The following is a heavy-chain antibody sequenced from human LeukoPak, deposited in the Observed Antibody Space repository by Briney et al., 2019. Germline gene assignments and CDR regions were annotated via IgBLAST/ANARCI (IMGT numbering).Heavy chain of an antibody. J-gene: IGHJ3*02. CDR3: ARGDSSGWETHAFDI. CDR2: IYYSGST. V-gene: IGHV4-39*07. CDR1: GGSISSSSYY. Sequence: SETLSLTCTVSGGSISSSSYYWGWIRQPPGKGLEWVGSIYYSGSTYYNPSLKSRVTISVDTSKNLFSLKLYSVTAADTAVYYCARGDSSGWETHAFDIWGQGTMVTVSS. D-gene: IGHD6-19*01.